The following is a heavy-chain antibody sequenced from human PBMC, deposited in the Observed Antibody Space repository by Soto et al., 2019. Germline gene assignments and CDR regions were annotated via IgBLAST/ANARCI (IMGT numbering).Heavy chain of an antibody. J-gene: IGHJ6*02. CDR2: IYSGGST. Sequence: GGSLRLSCAASGFTVSSNYMSWVRQAPGKGLEWVSVIYSGGSTYYADSVKGRFTISRHNSKNTLYLQMNSLRAEDTAVYYCERSPVDYRFSYGMDVWGQGTTVTVSS. V-gene: IGHV3-53*04. CDR1: GFTVSSNY. CDR3: ERSPVDYRFSYGMDV. D-gene: IGHD4-4*01.